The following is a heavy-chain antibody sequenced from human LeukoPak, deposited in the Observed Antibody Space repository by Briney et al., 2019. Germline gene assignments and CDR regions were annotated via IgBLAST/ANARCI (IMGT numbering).Heavy chain of an antibody. V-gene: IGHV1-46*01. CDR2: INPSGGST. J-gene: IGHJ4*02. D-gene: IGHD1-26*01. CDR3: AREFGPQVGANYFDY. CDR1: GYTFTGYY. Sequence: ASVKVSCKASGYTFTGYYMHWVRQAPGQGLEWMGIINPSGGSTSYAQKFQGRVTMTRDMSTSTVYMELSSLRSEDTAVYYCAREFGPQVGANYFDYWGQGTLVTVSS.